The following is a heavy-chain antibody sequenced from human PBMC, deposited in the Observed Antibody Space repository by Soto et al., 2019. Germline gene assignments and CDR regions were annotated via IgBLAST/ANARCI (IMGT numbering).Heavy chain of an antibody. J-gene: IGHJ5*02. Sequence: SETLSLTCTVTSYSIVRGAYYWTSIRQPPGQDFGWFVYISIIGRPYYNLSLKRRLTISLDSSENQFSLKLTSVSAADTAMYYCARALQYYDCEFDPWGQGTLGTVSS. D-gene: IGHD3-22*01. CDR2: ISIIGRP. CDR3: ARALQYYDCEFDP. V-gene: IGHV4-31*03. CDR1: SYSIVRGAYY.